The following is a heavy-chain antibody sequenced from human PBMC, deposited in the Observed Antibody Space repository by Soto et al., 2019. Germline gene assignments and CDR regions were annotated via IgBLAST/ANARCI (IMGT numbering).Heavy chain of an antibody. CDR2: IYYSGST. V-gene: IGHV4-59*01. J-gene: IGHJ5*02. D-gene: IGHD3-9*01. CDR1: GGSISSYY. CDR3: ARDYYDILTGYYMGNWFDP. Sequence: PSETLCLTCTVSGGSISSYYWSWIRQPPGKGLEWIGYIYYSGSTNYNPSLKSRVTISVDTSKNQFSLKLSSVTAADTAVYYCARDYYDILTGYYMGNWFDPWGQGTLVTVSS.